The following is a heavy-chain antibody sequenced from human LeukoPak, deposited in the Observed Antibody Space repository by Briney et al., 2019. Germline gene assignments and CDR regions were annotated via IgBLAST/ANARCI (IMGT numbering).Heavy chain of an antibody. D-gene: IGHD1-26*01. CDR2: INHSGST. CDR3: ARHVNGAWDVIEYYFDC. Sequence: GSLRPSCAASGFTVSSNYMSWVRQPPGKGLEWIGEINHSGSTNYNPSLKSRVTISVDTSKNQFSLKLSSVTAADTAVYFCARHVNGAWDVIEYYFDCWGQGTLVTVSS. CDR1: GFTVSSNY. V-gene: IGHV4-34*01. J-gene: IGHJ4*02.